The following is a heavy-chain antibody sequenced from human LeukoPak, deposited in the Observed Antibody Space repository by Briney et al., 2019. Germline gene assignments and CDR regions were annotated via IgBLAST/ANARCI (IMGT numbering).Heavy chain of an antibody. CDR2: IYSGGST. D-gene: IGHD2-15*01. J-gene: IGHJ2*01. V-gene: IGHV3-53*04. Sequence: GGSLRLSCAASGFTVSSNYMSWVRQAPGKGLEWVSVIYSGGSTYYADSVKGRFTISRHNSKNTLYLQMNSLRAEDTAVYYCARGYCSGGSCQYETKYWYLDLWGRGTLVTVSS. CDR1: GFTVSSNY. CDR3: ARGYCSGGSCQYETKYWYLDL.